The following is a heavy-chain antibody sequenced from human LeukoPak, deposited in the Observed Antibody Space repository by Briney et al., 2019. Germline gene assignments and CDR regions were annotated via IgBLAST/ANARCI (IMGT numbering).Heavy chain of an antibody. Sequence: ASVKVSCKASGYTFTGYYMHWVRQAPGQGLEWMGWINPNSGGTNYAQKFQGRVTMTRDTSISTAYMELSGLRSDDTAVYYCARVVGTAMATDYWGQGTLVTVSS. CDR2: INPNSGGT. J-gene: IGHJ4*02. CDR1: GYTFTGYY. D-gene: IGHD5-18*01. CDR3: ARVVGTAMATDY. V-gene: IGHV1-2*02.